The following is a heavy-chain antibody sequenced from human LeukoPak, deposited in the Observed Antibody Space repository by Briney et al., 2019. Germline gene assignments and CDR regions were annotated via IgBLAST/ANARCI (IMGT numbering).Heavy chain of an antibody. Sequence: GGSLRLSRAASRFTFSRCSMNWVPQAPGKGLERVSSISSSSSYIYYADSVKGRFTISRDNAKNSLYLQMNSLRAEDTAVYYCARDSHCSGGSCYYYYGMDVWGQGTTVTVSS. V-gene: IGHV3-21*01. CDR3: ARDSHCSGGSCYYYYGMDV. J-gene: IGHJ6*02. CDR1: RFTFSRCS. CDR2: ISSSSSYI. D-gene: IGHD2-15*01.